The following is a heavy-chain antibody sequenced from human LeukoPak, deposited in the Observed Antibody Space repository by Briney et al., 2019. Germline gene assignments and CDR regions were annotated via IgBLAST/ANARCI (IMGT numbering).Heavy chain of an antibody. CDR3: AKESSSGWHDAFDI. J-gene: IGHJ3*02. CDR1: GFTFSSYG. Sequence: GGSLRLSCAASGFTFSSYGMYWVRQAPGKGLEWVAFIRYDGSSKYYAESVKGRLTISGDTSKSTLYLQMNSLRVEDTAVYYCAKESSSGWHDAFDIWGQGTMVTVSS. D-gene: IGHD6-19*01. CDR2: IRYDGSSK. V-gene: IGHV3-30*02.